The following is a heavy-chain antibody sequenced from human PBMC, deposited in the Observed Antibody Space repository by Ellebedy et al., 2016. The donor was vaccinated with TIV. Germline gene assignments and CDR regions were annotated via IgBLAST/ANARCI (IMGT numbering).Heavy chain of an antibody. CDR1: GFTFSNHN. CDR2: ISTGSSTI. V-gene: IGHV3-48*01. CDR3: ARDRSDGFDV. J-gene: IGHJ3*01. Sequence: PGGSLRLSCAASGFTFSNHNMNWVRQAPGKGLEWLSYISTGSSTIYYSDSVRGRFTISRDDAENSLFLQMNTLRAEDTAIYYCARDRSDGFDVWGQGTLVAVSS.